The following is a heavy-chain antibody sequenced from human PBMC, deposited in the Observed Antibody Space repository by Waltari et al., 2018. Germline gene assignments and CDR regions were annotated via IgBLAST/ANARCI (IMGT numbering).Heavy chain of an antibody. J-gene: IGHJ4*02. V-gene: IGHV3-23*01. CDR2: ISGSGGST. Sequence: QAPGKGLEWVSAISGSGGSTYYADSVKGRFTISRDNSKNTLYLQMNSLRAEDTAVYYCAKVVSSSWYLDYWGQGTLVTVSS. D-gene: IGHD6-13*01. CDR3: AKVVSSSWYLDY.